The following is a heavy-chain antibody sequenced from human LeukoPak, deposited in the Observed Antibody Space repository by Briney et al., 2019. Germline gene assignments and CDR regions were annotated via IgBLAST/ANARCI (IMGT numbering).Heavy chain of an antibody. Sequence: SETLSLTCTVSGGSISSYYWSWIRQPPGKGLEWIGYTYYSGSTNYNPSLKSRVTISVDTSKNQFSLKLSSVTAADTAVYYCARLAIDGYNRDYYFDYWGQGTLVTVSS. CDR2: TYYSGST. J-gene: IGHJ4*02. CDR3: ARLAIDGYNRDYYFDY. D-gene: IGHD5-24*01. CDR1: GGSISSYY. V-gene: IGHV4-59*08.